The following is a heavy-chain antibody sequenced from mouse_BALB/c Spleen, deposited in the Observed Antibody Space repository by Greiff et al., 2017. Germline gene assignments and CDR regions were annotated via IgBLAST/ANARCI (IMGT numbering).Heavy chain of an antibody. J-gene: IGHJ1*01. Sequence: QVQLQQSGAELVRPGTSVKVSCKASGYAFTNYLIEWVKQRPGQGLEWIGVINPGSGGTNYNEKFKGKATLTADNSSSTAYMQLSSLTSDDSAVYFCARNYYGSSYWYFDVWGAGTTVTVSS. CDR2: INPGSGGT. D-gene: IGHD1-1*01. V-gene: IGHV1-54*03. CDR1: GYAFTNYL. CDR3: ARNYYGSSYWYFDV.